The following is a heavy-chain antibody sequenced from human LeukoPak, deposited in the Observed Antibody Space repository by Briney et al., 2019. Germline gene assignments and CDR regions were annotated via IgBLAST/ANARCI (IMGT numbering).Heavy chain of an antibody. Sequence: SETLSLTCAVSADSFSSHYWTWIRQPPGKGLEWIGYISYIGSANYNPSLKSRVTISIDTSKNQFSLKLTSVTAADTAVYYCARDLVTVTKGFDIWGQGTMVSVSS. CDR3: ARDLVTVTKGFDI. J-gene: IGHJ3*02. CDR1: ADSFSSHY. CDR2: ISYIGSA. D-gene: IGHD4-17*01. V-gene: IGHV4-59*11.